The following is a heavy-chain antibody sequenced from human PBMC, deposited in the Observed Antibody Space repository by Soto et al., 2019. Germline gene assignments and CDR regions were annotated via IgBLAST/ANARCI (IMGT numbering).Heavy chain of an antibody. CDR3: ARDSGVYCSSTSCYEPLFDY. CDR2: ISAYNGNT. Sequence: ASVKVSCKASGYTFTSYGISWVRQAPGQGLEWMGWISAYNGNTNYAQKLQGRVTMTTDTSTSTACMELRSLRSDDTAVYYCARDSGVYCSSTSCYEPLFDYWGQGTLVTVSS. D-gene: IGHD2-2*01. CDR1: GYTFTSYG. J-gene: IGHJ4*02. V-gene: IGHV1-18*01.